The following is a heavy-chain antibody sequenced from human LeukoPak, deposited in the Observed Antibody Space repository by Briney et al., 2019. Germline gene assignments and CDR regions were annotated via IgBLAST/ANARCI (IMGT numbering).Heavy chain of an antibody. Sequence: PGGSLRLSCAASGFTFSSYSMNWARQAPGKGLEWVSYISYSSSTIYYADSVKGRFTISRDNGKNSLYLQMNSLRAEDTAVYYSARDRLHYGEYEKTFDYWGQGTLVTVSS. CDR1: GFTFSSYS. D-gene: IGHD4-17*01. CDR2: ISYSSSTI. CDR3: ARDRLHYGEYEKTFDY. V-gene: IGHV3-48*01. J-gene: IGHJ4*02.